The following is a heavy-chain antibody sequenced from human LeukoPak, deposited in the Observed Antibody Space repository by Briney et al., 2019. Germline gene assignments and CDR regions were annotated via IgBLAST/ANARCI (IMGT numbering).Heavy chain of an antibody. V-gene: IGHV3-30-3*01. J-gene: IGHJ4*02. Sequence: GGSLRLSCAASGFTFSSYAMHWVRQAPGKALEWVAVISCDGSNKYYADSVKGRFTISRDNSKNTLYLQMNSLRAEDTAVYYCARGGRAVGVDYWGQGTLVTVSS. D-gene: IGHD3-3*01. CDR3: ARGGRAVGVDY. CDR1: GFTFSSYA. CDR2: ISCDGSNK.